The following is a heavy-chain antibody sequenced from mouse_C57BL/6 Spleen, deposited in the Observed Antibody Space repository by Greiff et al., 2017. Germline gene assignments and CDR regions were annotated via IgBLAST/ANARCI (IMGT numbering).Heavy chain of an antibody. D-gene: IGHD2-4*01. V-gene: IGHV10-1*01. CDR3: VSRGITDWYFDV. J-gene: IGHJ1*03. CDR1: GFSFNTYA. CDR2: IRSKSNNYAT. Sequence: EVQGVESGGGLVQPKGSLKLSCAASGFSFNTYAMNWVRQAPGKGLEWVARIRSKSNNYATYYADSVKDRSTISRDDSESMLYLQMNNLKTEDTAMYYWVSRGITDWYFDVWGTGTTVTVSS.